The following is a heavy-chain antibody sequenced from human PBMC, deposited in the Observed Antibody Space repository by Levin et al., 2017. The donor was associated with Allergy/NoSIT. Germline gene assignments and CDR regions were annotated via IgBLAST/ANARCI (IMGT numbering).Heavy chain of an antibody. CDR2: TSSSSSHI. J-gene: IGHJ3*01. Sequence: GGSLRLSCAASGFTFSEYSMNWVRQAPGKGLEWLSYTSSSSSHIYKADSVKGRFTISRDTGKNSLFLQMNSLRAEATAVYFVASGSGFYLASDAFDVWGQGTMVTVSS. D-gene: IGHD6-19*01. CDR1: GFTFSEYS. CDR3: ASGSGFYLASDAFDV. V-gene: IGHV3-48*01.